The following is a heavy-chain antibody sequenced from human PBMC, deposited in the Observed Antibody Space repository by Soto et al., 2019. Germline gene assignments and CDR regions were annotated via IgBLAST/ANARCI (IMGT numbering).Heavy chain of an antibody. V-gene: IGHV1-2*02. CDR2: INPNSGGT. CDR1: GYTFTGYY. Sequence: ASVKVSCKASGYTFTGYYMHWVRQAPGQGLEWMGWINPNSGGTNYAQKFRGRVTMTRDTSISTAYMEPSRLRSDDTAVYYCASEVGESSTSSMDVWGQGTTVTVSS. CDR3: ASEVGESSTSSMDV. D-gene: IGHD2-2*01. J-gene: IGHJ6*02.